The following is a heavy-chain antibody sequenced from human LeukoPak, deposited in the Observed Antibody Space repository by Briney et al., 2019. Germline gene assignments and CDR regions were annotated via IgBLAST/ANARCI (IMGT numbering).Heavy chain of an antibody. J-gene: IGHJ3*01. D-gene: IGHD4-17*01. CDR3: TKDPNGDYVGAFDF. Sequence: PGGSLRLSCAASTFAFSSYAMTWVRQAPGKGLEWVSSITATGGISYADSVKGRFTISRDNSKSTLYLQKNSLRAEDTAVYYCTKDPNGDYVGAFDFWGQGTMVTVSS. CDR1: TFAFSSYA. V-gene: IGHV3-23*01. CDR2: ITATGGI.